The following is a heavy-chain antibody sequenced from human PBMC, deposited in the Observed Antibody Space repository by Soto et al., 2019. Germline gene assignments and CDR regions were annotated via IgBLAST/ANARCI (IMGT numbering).Heavy chain of an antibody. CDR2: INPTTGAT. Sequence: ASVNVSCEASGYTFTARYLHWVRKAPGEGLEWMGWINPTTGATRYAQKFQGRVTMTRDTSMSTAYLEVRSLRPDDTAVYYCAKGDSSWVSWFDPWGQGTLVTAPQ. CDR1: GYTFTARY. D-gene: IGHD6-19*01. V-gene: IGHV1-2*02. J-gene: IGHJ5*02. CDR3: AKGDSSWVSWFDP.